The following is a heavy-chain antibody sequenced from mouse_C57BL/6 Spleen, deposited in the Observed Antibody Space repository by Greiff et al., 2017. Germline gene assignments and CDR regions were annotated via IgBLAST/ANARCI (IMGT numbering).Heavy chain of an antibody. V-gene: IGHV1-26*01. D-gene: IGHD1-1*01. Sequence: VQLQQSGPELVKPGASVKISCKASGYTFTDYYMNWVKQSHGKSLEWIGDINPNNGGTSYNQKFKGKATLTVDKSASTAYMELRSLTSEDSAVYDCARSYYGSSYYAMYYWGQGTSVSVSS. J-gene: IGHJ4*01. CDR1: GYTFTDYY. CDR3: ARSYYGSSYYAMYY. CDR2: INPNNGGT.